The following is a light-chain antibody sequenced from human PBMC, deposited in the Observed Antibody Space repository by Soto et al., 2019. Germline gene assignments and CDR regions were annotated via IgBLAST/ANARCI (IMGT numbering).Light chain of an antibody. V-gene: IGLV3-1*01. J-gene: IGLJ1*01. CDR1: KLGDKY. Sequence: SYELTQAPSVSVSPGQTASITCSGDKLGDKYACWYQQKPGQSPVLVIYQDTKRPSGIPERFSGSNSGNTATLTISGTQAMDEADYYCQAWDSNTEGVFGTGTKVTVL. CDR3: QAWDSNTEGV. CDR2: QDT.